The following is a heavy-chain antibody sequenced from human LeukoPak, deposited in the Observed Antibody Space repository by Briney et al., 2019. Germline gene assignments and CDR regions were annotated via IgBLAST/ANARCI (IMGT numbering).Heavy chain of an antibody. CDR2: INHSGST. V-gene: IGHV4-34*01. CDR3: ARASHDYGDYSHFDY. Sequence: PSETLSLTCAVYGGSFSGYYWSWIRQPPGKGLEWIGEINHSGSTNYNPSLKSRVTIAVDKSKNQFSLKLSSVTAADTAVYYCARASHDYGDYSHFDYWGQGTLVTVSS. CDR1: GGSFSGYY. D-gene: IGHD4-17*01. J-gene: IGHJ4*02.